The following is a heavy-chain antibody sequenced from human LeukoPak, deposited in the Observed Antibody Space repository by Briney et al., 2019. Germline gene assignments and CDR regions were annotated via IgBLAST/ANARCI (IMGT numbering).Heavy chain of an antibody. V-gene: IGHV3-23*01. J-gene: IGHJ4*02. CDR2: ISGSGDSV. CDR3: ANRPPTYYYDSSGYGY. D-gene: IGHD3-22*01. CDR1: GFTFSTYA. Sequence: GGSLRLSCAASGFTFSTYAMSWVRQAPGKGLEWVSSISGSGDSVYYADSVKGRFTISRDNSKNTLYLQMNSLRAEDTAVYYCANRPPTYYYDSSGYGYWGQGTLVTVSS.